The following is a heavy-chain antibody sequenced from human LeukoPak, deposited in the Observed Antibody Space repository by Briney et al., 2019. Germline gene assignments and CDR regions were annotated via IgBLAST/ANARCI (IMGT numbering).Heavy chain of an antibody. CDR1: GGSISRYY. Sequence: SETLSLTCTVSGGSISRYYWSWIRQPPGKGLEWIGYIYYSGSTNYNPSLKSRVTISVDTSKNHVSLTLSSVTAADTAVYYCARPSPSYDSSGYPTGAARFAYWGQGTLVTVPS. CDR3: ARPSPSYDSSGYPTGAARFAY. D-gene: IGHD3-22*01. J-gene: IGHJ4*02. CDR2: IYYSGST. V-gene: IGHV4-59*01.